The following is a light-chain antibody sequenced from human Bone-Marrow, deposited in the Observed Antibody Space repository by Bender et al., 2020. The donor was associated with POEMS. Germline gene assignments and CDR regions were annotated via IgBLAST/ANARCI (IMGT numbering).Light chain of an antibody. CDR3: NSYTSSTTRL. CDR2: DVS. J-gene: IGLJ1*01. CDR1: SDDIGAYNF. Sequence: QSALTQPASVSGSPGQSITISCTGTSDDIGAYNFVSWFQQHPGRAPELIVYDVSNRPSGVSDRFSGSKSGNTASLTISGLQVEDEADYYCNSYTSSTTRLFGTGTKVTVL. V-gene: IGLV2-14*03.